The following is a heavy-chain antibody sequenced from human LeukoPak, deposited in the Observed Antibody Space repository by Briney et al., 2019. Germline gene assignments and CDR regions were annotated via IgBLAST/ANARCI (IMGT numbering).Heavy chain of an antibody. CDR2: INPSGGST. J-gene: IGHJ4*02. CDR1: GYTFTGYY. CDR3: ASQTGGRRDCSGGSCYAYYFDY. Sequence: ASVKVSCKASGYTFTGYYMHWVRQAPGQGLEWMGIINPSGGSTSYAQKFQGRVTMTRDTSTSTVYMELSSLRSEDTAVYYCASQTGGRRDCSGGSCYAYYFDYWGQGTLVTVSS. V-gene: IGHV1-46*01. D-gene: IGHD2-15*01.